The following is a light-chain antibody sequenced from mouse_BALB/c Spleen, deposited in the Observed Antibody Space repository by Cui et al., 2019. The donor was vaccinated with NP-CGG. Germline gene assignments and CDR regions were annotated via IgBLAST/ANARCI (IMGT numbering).Light chain of an antibody. Sequence: QEVVTQESALTTSPGETVTLTCRPSTGAVTTSNYANWVQEKPDHLFTGLIGGTNNRAPGVPARFSGSLIGDKAALTITGAQTEDEAIYFCALWYSNHWVFGGGTKLTVL. V-gene: IGLV1*01. CDR2: GTN. CDR3: ALWYSNHWV. J-gene: IGLJ1*01. CDR1: TGAVTTSNY.